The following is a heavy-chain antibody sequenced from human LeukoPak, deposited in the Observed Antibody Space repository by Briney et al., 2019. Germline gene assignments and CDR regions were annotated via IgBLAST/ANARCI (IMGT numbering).Heavy chain of an antibody. CDR1: GFTFSSYG. Sequence: GGSLRLSCAASGFTFSSYGMHWVRQAPGKGLEWVAFIRYDGSNKYYADSVKGRFTISRDNSKNTLYLQMNSLRAEDTAVYYCAKDWGSGQYQLLGADYWGQGTLVTVSS. J-gene: IGHJ4*02. CDR2: IRYDGSNK. V-gene: IGHV3-30*02. D-gene: IGHD2-2*01. CDR3: AKDWGSGQYQLLGADY.